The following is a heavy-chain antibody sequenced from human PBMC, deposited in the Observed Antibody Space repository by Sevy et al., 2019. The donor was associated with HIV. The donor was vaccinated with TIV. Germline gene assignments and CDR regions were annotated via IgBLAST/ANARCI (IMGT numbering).Heavy chain of an antibody. Sequence: GESLKISCEISGYIVTSYWIGWVRQKPGEGLEWVGLIYPGDSHTAYSPSFQGQVSISADPSLGTAYLQGTSLKASDTAIYFCVGGLALPFDLWGQGTPVTVSS. CDR1: GYIVTSYW. V-gene: IGHV5-51*01. CDR3: VGGLALPFDL. J-gene: IGHJ5*02. CDR2: IYPGDSHT.